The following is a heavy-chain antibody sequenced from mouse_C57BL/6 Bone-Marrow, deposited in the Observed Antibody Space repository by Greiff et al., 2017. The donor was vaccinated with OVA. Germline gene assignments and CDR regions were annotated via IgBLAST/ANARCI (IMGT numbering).Heavy chain of an antibody. V-gene: IGHV5-9-1*02. CDR1: GFTFSSYA. CDR3: TRSNGGSDY. J-gene: IGHJ2*01. CDR2: ISSGGDYI. Sequence: EVKVVESGAGLVKPGGSLKLSCAASGFTFSSYAMSWVRQTPEKRLEWVAYISSGGDYIYYADTVKGRFTISRDNARNTLYLQMSSLKSEDTAMYYCTRSNGGSDYWGQGTTLTVSS.